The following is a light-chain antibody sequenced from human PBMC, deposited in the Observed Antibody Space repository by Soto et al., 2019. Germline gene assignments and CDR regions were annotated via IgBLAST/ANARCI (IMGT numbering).Light chain of an antibody. CDR3: QQYHTWPPIT. CDR1: QSVGSR. V-gene: IGKV3-15*01. J-gene: IGKJ5*01. Sequence: EIVLSQSAATLSLSPGERATLSCRASQSVGSRVAWYQQKFGQPPRLLIYETSTRANGIPARFSGSGSGTDFTLSISSLQPGDVGIYSCQQYHTWPPITFGQGTRLENK. CDR2: ETS.